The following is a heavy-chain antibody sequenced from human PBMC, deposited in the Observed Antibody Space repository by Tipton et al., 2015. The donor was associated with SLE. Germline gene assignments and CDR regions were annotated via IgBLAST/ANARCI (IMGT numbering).Heavy chain of an antibody. V-gene: IGHV4-59*01. CDR2: IYYSGST. CDR3: ARDRTGGAGFDY. Sequence: GSLRLSCAASGFTFSSYEMNWVRQPPGKGLQWIGYIYYSGSTNYNPSLKSRVTISVDTSKKQFSLKLSSVTAADTAVYYCARDRTGGAGFDYWGQGTLVTVSS. CDR1: GFTFSSYE. J-gene: IGHJ4*02. D-gene: IGHD1-1*01.